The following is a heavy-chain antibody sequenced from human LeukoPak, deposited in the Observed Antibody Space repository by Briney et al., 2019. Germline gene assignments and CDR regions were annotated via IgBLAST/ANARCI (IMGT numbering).Heavy chain of an antibody. CDR1: GGSISSYY. CDR2: INHSGST. D-gene: IGHD6-13*01. V-gene: IGHV4-34*01. Sequence: PSETLSPTCTVSGGSISSYYWSWIRQPPGKGLEWIGEINHSGSTNYNPSLKSRVTISVDTSKNQFSLKLSSVTAADTAVYYCARDFGSSWYDHYYMDVWGKGTTVTVSS. J-gene: IGHJ6*03. CDR3: ARDFGSSWYDHYYMDV.